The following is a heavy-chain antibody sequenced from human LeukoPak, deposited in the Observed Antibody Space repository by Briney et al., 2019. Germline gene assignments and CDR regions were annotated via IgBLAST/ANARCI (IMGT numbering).Heavy chain of an antibody. Sequence: ASVKVSCKASGYTFTSYGISWVRQAPGQGLEWMGWISAYNGNTNYSQKFQGRVTITRDTSASTAYMELSSLRSEDTAVYYCAREIPYRFDPWGQGTLVTVSS. CDR1: GYTFTSYG. CDR3: AREIPYRFDP. J-gene: IGHJ5*02. CDR2: ISAYNGNT. V-gene: IGHV1-18*04. D-gene: IGHD2-21*01.